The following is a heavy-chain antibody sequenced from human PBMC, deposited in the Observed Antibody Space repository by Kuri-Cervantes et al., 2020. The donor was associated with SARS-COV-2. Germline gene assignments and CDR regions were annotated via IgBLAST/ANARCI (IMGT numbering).Heavy chain of an antibody. J-gene: IGHJ4*02. CDR2: IIPIFGTA. Sequence: PSVKVSCKASGGTFSSYAISWVRQAPGQGLEWMGGIIPIFGTANYAQKFQGRVTITADESTSTAYMELSSLRSEDTAVYYCARGESPTTYYYDSNYYFDYWGQGTLVTVSS. CDR1: GGTFSSYA. D-gene: IGHD3-22*01. CDR3: ARGESPTTYYYDSNYYFDY. V-gene: IGHV1-69*13.